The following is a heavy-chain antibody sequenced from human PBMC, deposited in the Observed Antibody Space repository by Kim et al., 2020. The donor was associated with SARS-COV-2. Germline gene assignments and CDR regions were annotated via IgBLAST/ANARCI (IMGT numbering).Heavy chain of an antibody. V-gene: IGHV1-69*13. J-gene: IGHJ4*02. CDR3: ARVGYYYDSSGYYDY. D-gene: IGHD3-22*01. CDR2: IIPIFGTA. Sequence: SVKVSCKASGGTFSSYAISWVRQAPGQGLEWMGGIIPIFGTANYAQKFQGRVTITADESTSTAYMELSSLRSEDTAVYYCARVGYYYDSSGYYDYWGQGTLVTVSS. CDR1: GGTFSSYA.